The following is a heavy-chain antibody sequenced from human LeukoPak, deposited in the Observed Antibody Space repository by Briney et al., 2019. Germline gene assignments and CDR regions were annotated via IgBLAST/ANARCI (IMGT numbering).Heavy chain of an antibody. CDR2: INPGGGGT. CDR3: ERENHGGLFDY. Sequence: ASVKVSCKASGYTFTNYYIHWVRQAPGQELEWMGMINPGGGGTDYAQKFQGRVTMTRDTSTSTVYMELRSLRSEATAVYYCERENHGGLFDYWGQGTLVTVSS. CDR1: GYTFTNYY. V-gene: IGHV1-46*01. J-gene: IGHJ4*02. D-gene: IGHD2-15*01.